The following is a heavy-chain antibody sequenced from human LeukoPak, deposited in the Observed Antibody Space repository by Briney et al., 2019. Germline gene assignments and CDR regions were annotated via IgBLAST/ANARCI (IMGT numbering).Heavy chain of an antibody. V-gene: IGHV1-2*02. Sequence: HGASVKVSCKASGFTSTGNYMHWVRHAPGQGLEWMGWINPTSGGTNYAPNFQGGVTMTRETPISTAYMELSKVRSDDTGVYYCARDYLFSPGYPVLYFDYWGGGTLVSVSS. J-gene: IGHJ4*02. D-gene: IGHD1-1*01. CDR3: ARDYLFSPGYPVLYFDY. CDR2: INPTSGGT. CDR1: GFTSTGNY.